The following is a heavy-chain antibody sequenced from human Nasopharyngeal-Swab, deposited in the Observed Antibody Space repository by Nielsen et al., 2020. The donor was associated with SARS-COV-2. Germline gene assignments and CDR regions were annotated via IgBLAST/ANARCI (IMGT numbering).Heavy chain of an antibody. J-gene: IGHJ4*02. CDR3: ARQFRYGVHFDY. CDR2: IYYSGST. D-gene: IGHD4-17*01. Sequence: SETLSLTCTVSGGSISSGGYYWSWILQHPGKGLEWIGYIYYSGSTYYNPSLKSRVTISVDTSKNQFSLKLSSVTAADTAVYYCARQFRYGVHFDYWGQGTLVTVSS. CDR1: GGSISSGGYY. V-gene: IGHV4-31*03.